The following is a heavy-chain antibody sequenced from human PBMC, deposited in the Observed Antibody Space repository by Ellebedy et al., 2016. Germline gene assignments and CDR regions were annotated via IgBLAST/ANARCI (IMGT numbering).Heavy chain of an antibody. CDR3: TRDPERSPDL. D-gene: IGHD1-14*01. Sequence: GGSLRLXXVASGFMFSDFWMNWVRQSPEKGLELVANLKHDGGEAYYPDSVRGRFTVSSDNAKNSVYLQMNSLRAEDTAVYYCTRDPERSPDLWGQGARVIVS. CDR1: GFMFSDFW. V-gene: IGHV3-7*01. J-gene: IGHJ4*02. CDR2: LKHDGGEA.